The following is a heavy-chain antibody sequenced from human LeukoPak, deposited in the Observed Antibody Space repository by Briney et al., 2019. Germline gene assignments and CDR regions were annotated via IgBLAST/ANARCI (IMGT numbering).Heavy chain of an antibody. CDR1: GESFSGHY. J-gene: IGHJ4*02. Sequence: SETLSLTCAVYGESFSGHYWSWNWSWIRQPPGKGLEWIGEINHSGTINYNPSLKSRVTISVDMSKNQFSLKMSSVTAADMAVYYCASDSYSSIFYYWGQGTLVTVSS. CDR3: ASDSYSSIFYY. D-gene: IGHD6-13*01. V-gene: IGHV4-34*01. CDR2: INHSGTI.